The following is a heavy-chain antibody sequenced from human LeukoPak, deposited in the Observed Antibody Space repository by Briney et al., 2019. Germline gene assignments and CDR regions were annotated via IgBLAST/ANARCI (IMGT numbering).Heavy chain of an antibody. CDR1: GYTFTSYG. CDR2: ISAYNGNT. J-gene: IGHJ4*02. V-gene: IGHV1-18*04. D-gene: IGHD3-10*01. Sequence: ASVKVSRKASGYTFTSYGISWVRQAPGQGLEWMGWISAYNGNTNYAQKLQGRVTMTTDTSTSTAYMELRSLRSDDTAVYYCARGPYYYGSGSYHYWGQGTLVTVSS. CDR3: ARGPYYYGSGSYHY.